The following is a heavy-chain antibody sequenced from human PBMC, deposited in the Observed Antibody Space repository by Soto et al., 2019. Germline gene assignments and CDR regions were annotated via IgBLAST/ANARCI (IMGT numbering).Heavy chain of an antibody. Sequence: ASVKVSCKASGYTFTSYAMHWVRQAPGQRLEWMGWINAGNGNTKYSQKFQGRVTITRDTSASTAYMELSSLRSEDTAVYYCARGYCSSTSCYFLDYWGQGTLVTVSS. D-gene: IGHD2-2*01. CDR1: GYTFTSYA. CDR2: INAGNGNT. V-gene: IGHV1-3*01. J-gene: IGHJ4*02. CDR3: ARGYCSSTSCYFLDY.